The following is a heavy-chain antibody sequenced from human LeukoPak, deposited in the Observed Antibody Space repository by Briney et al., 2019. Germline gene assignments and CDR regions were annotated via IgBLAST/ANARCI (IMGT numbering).Heavy chain of an antibody. J-gene: IGHJ4*02. Sequence: GRSLRLSCAASGFTFDDYAMHWVRQAPGKGLEWVSGISWNSGSIGYADSVKGRFTISRDNAKNSLYLQMNSLSAEDTALYYCAKGISFWSGSYYFDYWGQGTLVTVSS. V-gene: IGHV3-9*01. CDR2: ISWNSGSI. CDR1: GFTFDDYA. CDR3: AKGISFWSGSYYFDY. D-gene: IGHD3-3*01.